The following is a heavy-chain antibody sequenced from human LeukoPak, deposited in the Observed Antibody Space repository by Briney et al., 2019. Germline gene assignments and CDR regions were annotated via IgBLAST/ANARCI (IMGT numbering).Heavy chain of an antibody. CDR1: GFTFSSYA. D-gene: IGHD5-24*01. Sequence: PGGSLRLSCAASGFTFSSYAMSWVRQAPGKGLEWVPAISNSGGSTYYADSVKGRFTISRDNSKNTLYLQMNSLRAEDTAVYYCAKVLQYYYYGMDVWGQGTTVTVSS. CDR2: ISNSGGST. J-gene: IGHJ6*02. CDR3: AKVLQYYYYGMDV. V-gene: IGHV3-23*01.